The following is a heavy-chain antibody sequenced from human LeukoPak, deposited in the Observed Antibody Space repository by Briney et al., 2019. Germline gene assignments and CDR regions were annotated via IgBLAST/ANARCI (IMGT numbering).Heavy chain of an antibody. CDR3: ARAGSGYSFDN. CDR2: ISNSGST. D-gene: IGHD3-22*01. J-gene: IGHJ4*02. Sequence: SETLSLTCTVSGGSISSYYWGWIRQPPGKGLEWIGYISNSGSTNNNPSLKSRLTMSIDTSKNQFSPRLNSVTAADTAVYYCARAGSGYSFDNWGQGKLVTVSS. V-gene: IGHV4-59*01. CDR1: GGSISSYY.